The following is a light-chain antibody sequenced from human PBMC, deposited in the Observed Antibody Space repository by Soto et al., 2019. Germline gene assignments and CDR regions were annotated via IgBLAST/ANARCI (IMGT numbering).Light chain of an antibody. V-gene: IGKV3-20*01. J-gene: IGKJ1*01. CDR2: GAS. CDR3: QQYGTGPRT. Sequence: ENVLTQSPGSLYLSPGERATLFCRASQSGNNNFLAWYQQKPGPAPRLLIYGASSRATGIPDRFSGSGSETEFILTISRLEPEDFAVYYCQQYGTGPRTCGQGTMVEIK. CDR1: QSGNNNF.